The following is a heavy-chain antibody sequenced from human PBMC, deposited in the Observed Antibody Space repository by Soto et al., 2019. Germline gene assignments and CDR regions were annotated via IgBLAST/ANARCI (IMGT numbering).Heavy chain of an antibody. CDR1: GDSVSTNSAA. CDR3: AIDFGSGRHNRFDP. J-gene: IGHJ5*02. Sequence: SQTLSLTCVISGDSVSTNSAAWNWVRQSPSRGLEWLGRTYYRSKWYSEYAVSVKSRITINPDTSKNQVSLQLIAVIPEDTAVYYCAIDFGSGRHNRFDPWGQGVVVTVSS. V-gene: IGHV6-1*01. CDR2: TYYRSKWYS. D-gene: IGHD3-3*01.